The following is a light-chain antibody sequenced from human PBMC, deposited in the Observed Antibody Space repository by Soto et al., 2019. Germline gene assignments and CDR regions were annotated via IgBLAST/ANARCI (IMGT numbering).Light chain of an antibody. Sequence: EIVMTQSPATLSVSPGERATLSCRASQSIRSNLAWYQQKPGQAPRLLIYEASNRDTGVPARFSGSGSGTEFTLTISSLQSEDFAVYYCQQYDNWPPLTFGGGTKVDIK. CDR3: QQYDNWPPLT. CDR1: QSIRSN. CDR2: EAS. V-gene: IGKV3-15*01. J-gene: IGKJ4*01.